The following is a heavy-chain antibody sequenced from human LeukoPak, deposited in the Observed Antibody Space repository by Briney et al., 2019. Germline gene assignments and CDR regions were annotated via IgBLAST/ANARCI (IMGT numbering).Heavy chain of an antibody. CDR3: VRLSVVSPHRYFDL. CDR2: IYHTGGT. Sequence: NPSETLSLTCSVSGGSISGYIWSWVRQPPGKGLEWIAYIYHTGGTNYNPSLKSRVTISVDTSKDQFSLRLTSVTAADTAVYHCVRLSVVSPHRYFDLWGRGTLVTVSS. J-gene: IGHJ2*01. D-gene: IGHD4-23*01. V-gene: IGHV4-59*08. CDR1: GGSISGYI.